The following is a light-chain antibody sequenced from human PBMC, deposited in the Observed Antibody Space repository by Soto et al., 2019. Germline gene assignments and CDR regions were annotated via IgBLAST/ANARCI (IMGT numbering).Light chain of an antibody. V-gene: IGKV1-5*01. J-gene: IGKJ1*01. CDR2: DAS. CDR3: QQYSSYWT. CDR1: QSIGTW. Sequence: IQLTQSPSTLSASVGERVTITFRASQSIGTWLAWYQQKPGKAPKFLIYDASNLESGVPSRFSGSGSGTEFTLTISSLQPDDFATYYCQQYSSYWTFGQGSKVDIK.